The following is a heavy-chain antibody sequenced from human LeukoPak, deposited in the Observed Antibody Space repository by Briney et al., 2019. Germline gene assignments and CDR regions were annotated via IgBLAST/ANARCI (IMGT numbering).Heavy chain of an antibody. D-gene: IGHD6-13*01. J-gene: IGHJ6*02. V-gene: IGHV3-9*01. CDR1: GFTFDDYA. CDR3: AKDRGSSWPYYGMDV. CDR2: IGWNSGSI. Sequence: GGSLRLSCAASGFTFDDYAMHWVRQAPGKGLEWVLGIGWNSGSIGYADSVKGRFTISRDNAKNSLYLQMNSLRAEDTALYYCAKDRGSSWPYYGMDVWGQGTTVTVSS.